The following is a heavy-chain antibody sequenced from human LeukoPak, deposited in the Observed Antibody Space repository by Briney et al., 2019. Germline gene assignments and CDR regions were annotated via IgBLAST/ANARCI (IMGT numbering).Heavy chain of an antibody. CDR3: ATETNGRHYDY. D-gene: IGHD1-14*01. J-gene: IGHJ4*02. CDR1: GLTFSTSG. V-gene: IGHV3-21*06. CDR2: IGPTGFDR. Sequence: GGSLRLSCTTSGLTFSTSGFNCVREAPGKGLEWVASIGPTGFDRYHADSIKGRFTISRDNANNFLYLQMDSLRAEDTAVYYCATETNGRHYDYWGQGTLLTVSS.